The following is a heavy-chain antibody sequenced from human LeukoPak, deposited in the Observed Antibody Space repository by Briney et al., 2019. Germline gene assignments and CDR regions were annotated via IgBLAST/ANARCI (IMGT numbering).Heavy chain of an antibody. D-gene: IGHD6-19*01. J-gene: IGHJ4*02. V-gene: IGHV4-59*08. CDR2: IYSSGST. Sequence: PSETLSLTCTVSGGSISGHYWSWIRHPPGKGLEWIGYIYSSGSTNYTPSLRSRLTISVDTSKNQFSLRLSSVTAADTAVYYCARHSGAGTGFVYWGQGTLVTVSS. CDR3: ARHSGAGTGFVY. CDR1: GGSISGHY.